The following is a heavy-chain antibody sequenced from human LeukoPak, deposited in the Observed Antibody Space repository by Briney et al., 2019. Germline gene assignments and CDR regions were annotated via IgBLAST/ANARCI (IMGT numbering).Heavy chain of an antibody. CDR2: ISSTSTFI. D-gene: IGHD3-22*01. V-gene: IGHV3-21*01. CDR3: ARVYFDSSDYPQTYYYYYMDV. J-gene: IGHJ6*03. Sequence: PGGSLRLSCAASGFTFSRYSMNWVRQAPGKGLEWVASISSTSTFIYSADSVKGRFTISGDTAKNSLFLQMNSLRAEDTVISYCARVYFDSSDYPQTYYYYYMDVWGKGTTVTVSS. CDR1: GFTFSRYS.